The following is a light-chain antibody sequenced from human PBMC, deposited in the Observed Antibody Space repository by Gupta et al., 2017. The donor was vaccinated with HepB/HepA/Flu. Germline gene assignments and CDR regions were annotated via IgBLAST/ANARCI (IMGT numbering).Light chain of an antibody. CDR2: AAS. Sequence: DIQGAQVPSSLSASLGDRVTITCRASQSISSYLSWYQQKTGNAPKLLIYAASSLQSGVPSRCSGSGSWTDVTTTISSLQPEDFATDYCQQSYSNPRSFGQGTKLEIK. CDR3: QQSYSNPRS. J-gene: IGKJ2*04. CDR1: QSISSY. V-gene: IGKV1-39*01.